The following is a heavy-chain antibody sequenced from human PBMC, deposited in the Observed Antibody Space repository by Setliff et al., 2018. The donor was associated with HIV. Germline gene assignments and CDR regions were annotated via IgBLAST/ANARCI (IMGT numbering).Heavy chain of an antibody. CDR1: GDSITRGSYY. Sequence: TLSLTCTVSGDSITRGSYYWSWIRQPAGKGLEWIGHIYTSGKTHYSPSLKSRITISADTSKNHLSLNLSSVTAADTAVSYCARAAYSGTYLWEPATDLWGRGTLVTVSS. CDR2: IYTSGKT. D-gene: IGHD1-26*01. CDR3: ARAAYSGTYLWEPATDL. V-gene: IGHV4-61*09. J-gene: IGHJ2*01.